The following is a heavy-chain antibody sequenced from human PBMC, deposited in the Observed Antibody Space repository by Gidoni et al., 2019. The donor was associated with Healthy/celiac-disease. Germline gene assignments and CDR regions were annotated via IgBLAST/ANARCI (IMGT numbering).Heavy chain of an antibody. CDR1: GGSFSGYY. Sequence: QVQLQQWGAGLLKPSETLSLTCAVYGGSFSGYYWSWIRQPPGKGLAWIGEINHSGSTNYNPSLKSRVTISVDTSKNQFSLKLSSVTAADTAVYYCARREWLLYYFDYWGQGTLVTVSS. J-gene: IGHJ4*02. V-gene: IGHV4-34*01. CDR3: ARREWLLYYFDY. D-gene: IGHD3-3*01. CDR2: INHSGST.